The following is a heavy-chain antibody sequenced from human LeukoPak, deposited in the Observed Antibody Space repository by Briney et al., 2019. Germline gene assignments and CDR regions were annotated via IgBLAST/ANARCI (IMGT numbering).Heavy chain of an antibody. D-gene: IGHD2-21*02. CDR3: ARHDVVPVIRRGFDF. J-gene: IGHJ4*02. CDR2: IFYSGTT. V-gene: IGHV4-59*08. CDR1: GGSISGYY. Sequence: SETLSLTCTVSGGSISGYYWSWIRRPPGRELEWIGYIFYSGTTLYSPSLKSRVTMSVDTSENQFSLKLSSVTAADTAVYYCARHDVVPVIRRGFDFWGQGILVTVSS.